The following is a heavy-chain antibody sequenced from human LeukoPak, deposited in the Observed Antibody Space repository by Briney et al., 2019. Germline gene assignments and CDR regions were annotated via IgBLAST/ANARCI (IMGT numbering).Heavy chain of an antibody. CDR2: IYYSGST. Sequence: SETLSLTCTVSGGSISRYYWSWIRQPPGKGLEWIGYIYYSGSTNYNPSLKSRVTISIDTSKNQFSLKLSSVTAADTAVYYCARTSYDGSGYPKRGPFDYWGQGTLVTVSS. CDR3: ARTSYDGSGYPKRGPFDY. CDR1: GGSISRYY. V-gene: IGHV4-59*01. D-gene: IGHD3-22*01. J-gene: IGHJ4*02.